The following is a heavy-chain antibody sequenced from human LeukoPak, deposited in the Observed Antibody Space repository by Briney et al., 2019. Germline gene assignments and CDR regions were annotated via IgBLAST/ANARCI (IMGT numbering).Heavy chain of an antibody. Sequence: GGSLRLSCGASGFTFSNYWMHWVRQAPGKGLVWVSRINSDGSSTGYADSVKGRFTISRDNSKNTLYLQMNSLRAEDTAVYYCARGGGSSSWYSPKNYYYYGMDVWGQGTTVTVSS. CDR3: ARGGGSSSWYSPKNYYYYGMDV. CDR1: GFTFSNYW. D-gene: IGHD6-13*01. CDR2: INSDGSST. J-gene: IGHJ6*02. V-gene: IGHV3-74*01.